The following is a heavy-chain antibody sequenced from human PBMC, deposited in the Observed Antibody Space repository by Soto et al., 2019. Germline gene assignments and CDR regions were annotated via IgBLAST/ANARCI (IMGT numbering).Heavy chain of an antibody. CDR1: GYTFSDYD. CDR2: VNPHSGNT. CDR3: ARGDGYYYYYYGMDV. Sequence: ASVKVSCKGFGYTFSDYDINWVRQAPGQGLEWMGWVNPHSGNTDYAQNFQGRVTMTRDFFTSTAYMELSSLRSEDTAVYYCARGDGYYYYYYGMDVWGQGTTVTVSS. V-gene: IGHV1-8*01. D-gene: IGHD3-10*01. J-gene: IGHJ6*02.